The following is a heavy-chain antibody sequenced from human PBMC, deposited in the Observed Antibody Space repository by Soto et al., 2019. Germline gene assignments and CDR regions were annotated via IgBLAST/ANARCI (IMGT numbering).Heavy chain of an antibody. Sequence: SVKVSCKASGGTFSSYAISWVRQAPGQGLEWMGGIIPIFGTANYAQKFQGRVTITADKSTSTAYMELSSLRSEDTAVYYCARAGIAARPVGLPRWYISLDYWGQGTLVTVSS. CDR1: GGTFSSYA. CDR2: IIPIFGTA. CDR3: ARAGIAARPVGLPRWYISLDY. J-gene: IGHJ4*02. D-gene: IGHD6-6*01. V-gene: IGHV1-69*06.